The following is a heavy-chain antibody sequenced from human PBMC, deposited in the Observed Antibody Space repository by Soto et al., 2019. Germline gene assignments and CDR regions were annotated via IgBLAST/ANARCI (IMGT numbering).Heavy chain of an antibody. CDR3: AKDLATWADDYGDYDY. V-gene: IGHV3-23*01. CDR1: GFTFSSYA. J-gene: IGHJ4*02. D-gene: IGHD4-17*01. CDR2: ISGSGGST. Sequence: LRLSCAASGFTFSSYAMSWVRQAPGKGLEWVSAISGSGGSTYYADSVKGRFTISRDNSKNTLYLQMNSLRAEDTAVYYCAKDLATWADDYGDYDYWGQGTLVTVSS.